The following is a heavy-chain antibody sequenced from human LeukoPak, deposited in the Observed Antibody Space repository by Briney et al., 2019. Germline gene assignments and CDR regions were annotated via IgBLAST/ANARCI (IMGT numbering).Heavy chain of an antibody. Sequence: PGRSLRLSCAASGLTFRNYVIHWVRHAPGKGLEWVAVTSSDLNVTLYADSVKGRLTISTDTSRSTLYLQMNSLRPEDTAIYYCAREGYYGSGSPPSLYFDYWGQRTLPTVSS. D-gene: IGHD3-10*01. CDR3: AREGYYGSGSPPSLYFDY. J-gene: IGHJ4*02. V-gene: IGHV3-30-3*01. CDR1: GLTFRNYV. CDR2: TSSDLNVT.